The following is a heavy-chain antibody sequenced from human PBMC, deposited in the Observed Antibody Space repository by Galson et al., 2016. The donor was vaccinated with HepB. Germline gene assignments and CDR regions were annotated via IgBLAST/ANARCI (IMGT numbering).Heavy chain of an antibody. J-gene: IGHJ3*02. Sequence: TLSLTCSVSAGSISSGGYYWSWIRQHPGKGLEWIGYINHSGTTYYNPSLSSRAAISVDPSKNQFSLEVSSVTAADTAVYYCARVSGNAFDIWGHGTMVTVSS. V-gene: IGHV4-31*03. CDR3: ARVSGNAFDI. CDR1: AGSISSGGYY. CDR2: INHSGTT.